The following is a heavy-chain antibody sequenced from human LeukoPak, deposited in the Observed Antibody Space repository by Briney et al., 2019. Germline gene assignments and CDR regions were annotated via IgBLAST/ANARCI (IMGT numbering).Heavy chain of an antibody. D-gene: IGHD1-26*01. CDR3: ARRYSGSYYPEYFDY. Sequence: GESLKISCKGSGYSFTNYWIGWVRQMPGKGLEWMGIIWPDDSDTRYSPSFQGQVTISADKSNSIVYLQWTGLKASDTAMYYCARRYSGSYYPEYFDYWGQGTLVTVSS. CDR2: IWPDDSDT. CDR1: GYSFTNYW. J-gene: IGHJ4*02. V-gene: IGHV5-51*01.